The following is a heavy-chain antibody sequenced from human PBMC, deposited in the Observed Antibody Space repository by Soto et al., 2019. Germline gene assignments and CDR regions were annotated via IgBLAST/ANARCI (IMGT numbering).Heavy chain of an antibody. CDR3: ARRSPFYGIDY. D-gene: IGHD4-17*01. J-gene: IGHJ4*02. CDR1: GYIFSTCG. Sequence: GASVKVSCKASGYIFSTCGIQWVRQAPGQSLEWMGWINAGSGDTKYSQKFQGRITITRDTSADTAYMELTSLRPEDTAIYYRARRSPFYGIDYWGQGTLVTVSS. V-gene: IGHV1-3*01. CDR2: INAGSGDT.